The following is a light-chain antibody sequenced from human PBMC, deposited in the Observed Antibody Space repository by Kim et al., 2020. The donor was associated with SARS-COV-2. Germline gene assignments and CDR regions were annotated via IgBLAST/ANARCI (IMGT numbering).Light chain of an antibody. CDR3: QQRDNWPLT. J-gene: IGKJ4*01. CDR1: QSVGSS. Sequence: LSPGERATLSCRARQSVGSSSAGYQQRPGQPPRLLIYDASNRATGIPARFSGSGSGTDFTLTISNLEPEDVAVYYCQQRDNWPLTFGGGTKVDI. V-gene: IGKV3-11*01. CDR2: DAS.